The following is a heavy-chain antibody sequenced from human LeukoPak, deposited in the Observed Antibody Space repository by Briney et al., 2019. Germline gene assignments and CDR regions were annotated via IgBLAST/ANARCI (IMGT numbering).Heavy chain of an antibody. V-gene: IGHV2-5*02. D-gene: IGHD3-3*01. CDR3: ARPVLRFLEWFDAFDI. J-gene: IGHJ3*02. Sequence: ESGPTLVNPTQTLTLTCTFSGFSLSTSGVGVGWIRQPPGKALEWLAVNYWDDDKRYSPSLNSRLTITKDTSKNQVVLTMTNMDPVDTATYYCARPVLRFLEWFDAFDIWGQGTMVTVSS. CDR2: NYWDDDK. CDR1: GFSLSTSGVG.